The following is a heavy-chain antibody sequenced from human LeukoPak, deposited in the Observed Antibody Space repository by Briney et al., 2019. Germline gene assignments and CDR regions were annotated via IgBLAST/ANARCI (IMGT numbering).Heavy chain of an antibody. CDR3: ARVVRDGYNLGNAFDI. CDR1: GGSISSGGYS. J-gene: IGHJ3*02. Sequence: PSETRSLTCAVSGGSISSGGYSWSWIRQPPGTGLEWIGNIYHGGSTNYNPSLKSRVTISVDRSKNQFCLKLSSVTAADTAVYYCARVVRDGYNLGNAFDIWGQGTMVTVSS. D-gene: IGHD5-24*01. CDR2: IYHGGST. V-gene: IGHV4-30-2*01.